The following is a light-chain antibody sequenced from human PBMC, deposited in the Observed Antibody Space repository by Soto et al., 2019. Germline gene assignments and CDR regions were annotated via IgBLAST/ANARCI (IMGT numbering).Light chain of an antibody. V-gene: IGKV3-20*01. J-gene: IGKJ3*01. CDR1: QSVSSSY. Sequence: EIVLTQSRRTLSLSPGERATLSCRASQSVSSSYLAWYQQKPGQAPRLLIYGASSRATGIPDRFSGSGSGTDFTLTISRLEPEDFAVYYCQQYGSSPRFTFGPGTKVDIK. CDR3: QQYGSSPRFT. CDR2: GAS.